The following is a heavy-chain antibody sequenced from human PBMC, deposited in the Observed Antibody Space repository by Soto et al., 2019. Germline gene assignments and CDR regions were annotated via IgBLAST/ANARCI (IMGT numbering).Heavy chain of an antibody. CDR2: INHSGST. J-gene: IGHJ6*02. CDR1: GGSFSGYY. Sequence: SETLSLTCAVXGGSFSGYYWSWIRQPPGKGLEWIGEINHSGSTNYNPSLKSRVTISVDTSKNQFSLKLSSVTAADTAVYYCARDWGGYSYGYPIYYYYGMDVWGQGTTVTVSS. V-gene: IGHV4-34*01. CDR3: ARDWGGYSYGYPIYYYYGMDV. D-gene: IGHD5-18*01.